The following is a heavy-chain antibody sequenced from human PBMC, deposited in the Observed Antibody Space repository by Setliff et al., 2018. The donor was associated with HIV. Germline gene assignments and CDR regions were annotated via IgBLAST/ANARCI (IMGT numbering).Heavy chain of an antibody. D-gene: IGHD6-13*01. V-gene: IGHV1-18*01. CDR2: ISTYNGNT. CDR3: ARADSSNWYHVDY. J-gene: IGHJ4*02. CDR1: GYTFTTYG. Sequence: ASVKVSCKASGYTFTTYGITWVRQAPGQGLEWMGWISTYNGNTNYAQKFQGRVTVTTVTSTSTAYMELSSLRSEDTAVYYCARADSSNWYHVDYWGQGTLVTVSS.